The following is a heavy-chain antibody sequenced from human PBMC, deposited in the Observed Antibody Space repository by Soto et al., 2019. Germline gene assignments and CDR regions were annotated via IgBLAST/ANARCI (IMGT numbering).Heavy chain of an antibody. D-gene: IGHD1-26*01. J-gene: IGHJ5*02. V-gene: IGHV1-18*01. CDR2: ISAYNGNT. CDR1: GYTFTSYG. Sequence: QFQLVQSGAEVKKPGASVKGSCQASGYTFTSYGISWVRQAPGQGLEWMGWISAYNGNTNYAHKLQGRVTMTTDTSTSTAYMELRSLRSDDAAVYYCARHPVGGNWFDPWGQGTLVTVSS. CDR3: ARHPVGGNWFDP.